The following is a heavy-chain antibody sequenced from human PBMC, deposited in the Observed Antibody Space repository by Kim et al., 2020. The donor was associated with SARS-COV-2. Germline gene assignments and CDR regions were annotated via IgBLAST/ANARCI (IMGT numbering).Heavy chain of an antibody. CDR1: GFTFSSYS. J-gene: IGHJ4*02. Sequence: GGSLRLSCAASGFTFSSYSMNWVRQAPGKGLEWVSSISSSSSYIYYADSVKGRFTISRDNAKNSLYLQMNSLRAEDTAVYYCARVYSRGWFLHQYYWGQGTLVTVSS. D-gene: IGHD6-19*01. CDR2: ISSSSSYI. CDR3: ARVYSRGWFLHQYY. V-gene: IGHV3-21*01.